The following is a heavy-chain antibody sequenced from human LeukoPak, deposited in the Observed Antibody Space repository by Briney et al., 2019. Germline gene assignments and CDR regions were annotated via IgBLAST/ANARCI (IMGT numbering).Heavy chain of an antibody. Sequence: HGESLKISCKGSGYSFTSYWIGWVRQMPGKGLEWMGIIYPGDSDTRYSPSFQGQVTISADKSISTAYLQWSSLKASDTAMYYCASYGIAVAGTGYYFDYWGQGTLVTVSS. D-gene: IGHD6-19*01. J-gene: IGHJ4*02. CDR2: IYPGDSDT. V-gene: IGHV5-51*01. CDR3: ASYGIAVAGTGYYFDY. CDR1: GYSFTSYW.